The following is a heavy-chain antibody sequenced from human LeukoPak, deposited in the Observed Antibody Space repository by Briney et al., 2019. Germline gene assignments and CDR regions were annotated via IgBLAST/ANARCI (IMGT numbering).Heavy chain of an antibody. J-gene: IGHJ6*02. D-gene: IGHD3-3*01. CDR1: GFTFSSYS. V-gene: IGHV3-23*01. CDR2: ISGSGGST. Sequence: GGSLRLSCAASGFTFSSYSMNWVRQAPGKGLEWVSAISGSGGSTYYADSVKGRFTISRDNSKNTLYLQMNSLRAEDTAVYYCAKDGTHQITIFGVVILYGMDVWGQGTTVTVSS. CDR3: AKDGTHQITIFGVVILYGMDV.